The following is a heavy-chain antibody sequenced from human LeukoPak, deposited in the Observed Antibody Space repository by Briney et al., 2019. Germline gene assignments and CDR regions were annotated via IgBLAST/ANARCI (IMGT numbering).Heavy chain of an antibody. CDR2: INHSGST. V-gene: IGHV4-34*01. D-gene: IGHD1-1*01. J-gene: IGHJ2*01. CDR1: EEPHSVYY. Sequence: PAETLALSCAGQEEPHSVYYWRWIRQPPGQGLEWVGEINHSGSTNYNPSLKSRVTISIDTSKNQFSLKLSSVTAADAAVYYCARGVYNWPWYFDLWGRGTLVTVSS. CDR3: ARGVYNWPWYFDL.